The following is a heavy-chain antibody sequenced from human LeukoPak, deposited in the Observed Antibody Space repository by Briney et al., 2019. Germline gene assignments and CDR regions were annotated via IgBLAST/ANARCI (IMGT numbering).Heavy chain of an antibody. V-gene: IGHV3-23*01. D-gene: IGHD6-19*01. CDR1: GFTFSSYA. Sequence: PGASLRLSCAASGFTFSSYAMSWVRQAPGKGLEWVSAISGSGGSTYYADSVKGRFTISRDNSKNTLYLQMNSLRAEDTAVYYCAKDRRIAVAGQEIDYWAREPWSPSPQ. CDR2: ISGSGGST. J-gene: IGHJ4*02. CDR3: AKDRRIAVAGQEIDY.